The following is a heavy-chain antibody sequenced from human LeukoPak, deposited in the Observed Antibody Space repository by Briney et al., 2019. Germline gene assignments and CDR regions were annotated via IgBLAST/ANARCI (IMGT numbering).Heavy chain of an antibody. D-gene: IGHD1-1*01. V-gene: IGHV4-38-2*02. CDR2: IYHSGST. J-gene: IGHJ3*02. Sequence: SETLSLTCTVSGYSISSGYYWGWIRQPPRKGLEWIGSIYHSGSTYYNPSLKSRVTISVDTSKNQFSLKLSSVTAADTAVYYCARESWVHSYEIWGQGTMVTVSS. CDR3: ARESWVHSYEI. CDR1: GYSISSGYY.